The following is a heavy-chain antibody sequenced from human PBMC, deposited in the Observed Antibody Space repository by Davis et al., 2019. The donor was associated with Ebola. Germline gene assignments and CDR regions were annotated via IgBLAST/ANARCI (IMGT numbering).Heavy chain of an antibody. D-gene: IGHD1-1*01. Sequence: MPSETLSLTCTVSGGSISSSSYYWGWIRQPPGKGLEWIGSIYYSGSTYYNPSLKSRVTISVDTSKNQFSLKLSSVTAADTAVYYCARDREVQLEPDYYYYYGMDVWGKGTTVTVSS. J-gene: IGHJ6*04. CDR2: IYYSGST. CDR1: GGSISSSSYY. CDR3: ARDREVQLEPDYYYYYGMDV. V-gene: IGHV4-39*02.